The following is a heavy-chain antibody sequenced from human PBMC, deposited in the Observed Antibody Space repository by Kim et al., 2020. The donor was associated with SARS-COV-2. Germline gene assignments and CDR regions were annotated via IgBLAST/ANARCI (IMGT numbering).Heavy chain of an antibody. CDR1: GYTFDTFS. J-gene: IGHJ5*02. CDR2: INGGNGNT. CDR3: AREGSGSYNWFDP. D-gene: IGHD3-10*01. V-gene: IGHV1-3*01. Sequence: ASVKVSCKAPGYTFDTFSLYWVRQAPGQRFEWMGWINGGNGNTRYSQTFQGRVTITRDRAATTAYMELSSLTSKDTAVYYCAREGSGSYNWFDPWGQGTLVTVSS.